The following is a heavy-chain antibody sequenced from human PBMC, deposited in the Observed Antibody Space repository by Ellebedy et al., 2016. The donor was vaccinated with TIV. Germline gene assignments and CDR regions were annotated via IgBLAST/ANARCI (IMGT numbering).Heavy chain of an antibody. J-gene: IGHJ4*02. Sequence: GGSLRLXCAASGFTFSSYAMSWVRQAPGKGLEWVSAISGSGGSTYYADSVKGRFTISRDNSKNTLYLQMNSLRAEDTAVYYCARENTAMVEIFDYWGQGTLVTVSS. V-gene: IGHV3-23*01. CDR3: ARENTAMVEIFDY. D-gene: IGHD5-18*01. CDR2: ISGSGGST. CDR1: GFTFSSYA.